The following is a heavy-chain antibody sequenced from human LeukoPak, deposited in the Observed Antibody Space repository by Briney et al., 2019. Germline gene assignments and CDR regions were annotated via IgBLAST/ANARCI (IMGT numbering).Heavy chain of an antibody. CDR3: ARDGSCSGGSCAMDGWFDP. D-gene: IGHD2-15*01. Sequence: ASVKVSCKTSGYSFTSYGVTWVRQAPGQGLEWMGWIGGYTGHTNYVQKFQGRVTMTTDTSTSTAYMELRSLTSDDTAVYYRARDGSCSGGSCAMDGWFDPWGQGTLVTVSS. V-gene: IGHV1-18*01. CDR2: IGGYTGHT. J-gene: IGHJ5*02. CDR1: GYSFTSYG.